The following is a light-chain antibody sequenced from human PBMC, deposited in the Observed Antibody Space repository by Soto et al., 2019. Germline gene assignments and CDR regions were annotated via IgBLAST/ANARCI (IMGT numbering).Light chain of an antibody. CDR3: QQYNNWPPKT. CDR1: ESIDNW. J-gene: IGKJ1*01. Sequence: DIQMTQSPSTLSASVGDTVTITFRASESIDNWLAWYQQKPGKAPMLLIFAASTLVRGVPSRFSGSGSGTEFTLTISSLQSEDFAVYYCQQYNNWPPKTFGQGTKVDI. CDR2: AAS. V-gene: IGKV1-5*01.